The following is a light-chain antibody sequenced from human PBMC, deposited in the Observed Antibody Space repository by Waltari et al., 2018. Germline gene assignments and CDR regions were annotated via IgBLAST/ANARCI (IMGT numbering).Light chain of an antibody. J-gene: IGKJ4*01. CDR1: LSVSTY. CDR2: DAS. CDR3: QQRSNGLT. Sequence: ETVLTQSPDILSLSPGERATLSYRASLSVSTYLAWYQQKPGQAPRLLVYDASNRATGIPARFSGSGSGTDFTLTISSLEPEDFAVYYCQQRSNGLTFGGGTKVEIK. V-gene: IGKV3-11*01.